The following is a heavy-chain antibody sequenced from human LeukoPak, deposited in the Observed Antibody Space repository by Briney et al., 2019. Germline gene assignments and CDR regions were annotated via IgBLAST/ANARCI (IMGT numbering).Heavy chain of an antibody. J-gene: IGHJ4*02. CDR2: ISSSSSYI. V-gene: IGHV3-21*01. CDR3: ARDHIAVAGNKFDY. Sequence: GGSLRLSCVASGFTFSSYSMNWVRQAPGKGLEWVSSISSSSSYIYYADSVKGRFTISRDNAKNSLYLQMNSLRAEDTAVYYCARDHIAVAGNKFDYWGQGTLVTVSS. D-gene: IGHD6-19*01. CDR1: GFTFSSYS.